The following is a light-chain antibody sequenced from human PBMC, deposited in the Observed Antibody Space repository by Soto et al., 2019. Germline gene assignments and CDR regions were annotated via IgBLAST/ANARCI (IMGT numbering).Light chain of an antibody. J-gene: IGLJ1*01. CDR1: SSDVGSYDY. Sequence: QSALIQPPSVSGSPGQSVTISCTGTSSDVGSYDYVSWYQQHPGKVPKPMIYDVSDRPSGVPHRFSGSKSGNTASLTISGLQAEDEADYYCSSYTSSSTLDVFGTGTKVT. CDR3: SSYTSSSTLDV. CDR2: DVS. V-gene: IGLV2-11*01.